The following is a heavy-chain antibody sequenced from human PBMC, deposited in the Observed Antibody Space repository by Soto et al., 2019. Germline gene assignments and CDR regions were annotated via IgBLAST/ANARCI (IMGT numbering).Heavy chain of an antibody. D-gene: IGHD3-10*01. CDR3: AGDQITMVRGVILHYYYGMDV. J-gene: IGHJ6*02. CDR1: GYTFTSYA. Sequence: GASVKVSCKASGYTFTSYAMHWVRQAPGQRLEWMGWINAGNGNTKYSQKFQGRVTITRDTSASTAYMELSSLRSEDTAVYYCAGDQITMVRGVILHYYYGMDVWGQGTTVTVSS. V-gene: IGHV1-3*01. CDR2: INAGNGNT.